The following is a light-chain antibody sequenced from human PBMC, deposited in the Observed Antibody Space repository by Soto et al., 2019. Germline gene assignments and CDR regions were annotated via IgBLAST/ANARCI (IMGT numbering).Light chain of an antibody. V-gene: IGLV2-14*03. J-gene: IGLJ1*01. Sequence: QSVLTQPASVSGSPGQSIAISCTGTSSDVDAYNFVSWYQHHPGKAPKLMIFAVSNRPSGVSNRFSGSKSGNTASLTISGLQAEDEADYYCTSYTTSSTYVFGTG. CDR2: AVS. CDR3: TSYTTSSTYV. CDR1: SSDVDAYNF.